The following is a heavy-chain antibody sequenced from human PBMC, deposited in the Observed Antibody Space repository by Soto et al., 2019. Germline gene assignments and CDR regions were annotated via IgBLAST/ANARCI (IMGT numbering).Heavy chain of an antibody. J-gene: IGHJ6*02. CDR2: ISGSGGST. CDR3: AKPGYSSSWYDYYYYGMDV. Sequence: GGSLRLSCAASGFTFSSYAMSWVRQAPGKGLEWVSAISGSGGSTYCADSVKGRFTISRDNSQNTLYLQMNSLRAEDTAVYYCAKPGYSSSWYDYYYYGMDVWGQGTTVTVSS. D-gene: IGHD6-13*01. V-gene: IGHV3-23*01. CDR1: GFTFSSYA.